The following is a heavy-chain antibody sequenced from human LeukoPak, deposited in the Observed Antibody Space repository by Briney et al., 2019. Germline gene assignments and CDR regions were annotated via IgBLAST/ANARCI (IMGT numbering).Heavy chain of an antibody. CDR3: AKDRGPNIRYYFDY. CDR1: GFTFSSYW. D-gene: IGHD1/OR15-1a*01. Sequence: PGGSLRLSCAASGFTFSSYWMRWVRQAPGKGLEWVANIKQDGSEKYYVDSVKGRFTISRDNSKNTLHLQMNSLRAEDTAVYYCAKDRGPNIRYYFDYWGQGTLVTVSS. J-gene: IGHJ4*02. V-gene: IGHV3-7*03. CDR2: IKQDGSEK.